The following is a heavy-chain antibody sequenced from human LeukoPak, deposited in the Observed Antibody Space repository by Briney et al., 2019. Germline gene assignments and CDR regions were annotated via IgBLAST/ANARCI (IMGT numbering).Heavy chain of an antibody. CDR1: GYTFTGYY. V-gene: IGHV1-2*02. J-gene: IGHJ4*02. CDR3: ARGDVDTAMVDY. CDR2: INPNSGGT. D-gene: IGHD5-18*01. Sequence: ASVKVSCKSSGYTFTGYYIRWVRQAPGQGLEWMGWINPNSGGTNYAQKFQGRVTMTRDTSISTAYMELSRLRSDDTAVYYCARGDVDTAMVDYWGQGTLVTVSS.